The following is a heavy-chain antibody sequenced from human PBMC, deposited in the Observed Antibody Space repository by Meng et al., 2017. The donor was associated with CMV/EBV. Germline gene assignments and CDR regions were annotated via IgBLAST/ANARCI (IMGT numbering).Heavy chain of an antibody. Sequence: SVTVSCQASGRTFSTNIFTWVRQAPGQGLEWMGRIIPILGIANYAQKFQDRVTITANKSTSTAYIELSSLRSDDTAVYYCARVMRGDYVGRGAFDIWGQGTMVTVSS. D-gene: IGHD4-23*01. J-gene: IGHJ3*02. CDR3: ARVMRGDYVGRGAFDI. CDR2: IIPILGIA. CDR1: GRTFSTNI. V-gene: IGHV1-69*02.